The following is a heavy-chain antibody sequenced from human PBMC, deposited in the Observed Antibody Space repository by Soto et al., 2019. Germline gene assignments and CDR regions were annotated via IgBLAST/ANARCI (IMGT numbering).Heavy chain of an antibody. J-gene: IGHJ3*02. Sequence: ASVKVSCKASGYTFTSYAISWVRQAPGQGLEWMGWISTYNDNTNYAQKLQGRVTMTTDTSTSTAYMELRSLRSDDTAVYYCAIVVSLAPHEAIDIPGQGLIVTV. D-gene: IGHD2-15*01. CDR2: ISTYNDNT. CDR3: AIVVSLAPHEAIDI. CDR1: GYTFTSYA. V-gene: IGHV1-18*01.